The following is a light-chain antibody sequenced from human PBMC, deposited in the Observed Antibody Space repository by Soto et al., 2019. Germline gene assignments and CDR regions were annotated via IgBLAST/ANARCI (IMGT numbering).Light chain of an antibody. CDR2: EVS. CDR1: SSDVGGYNY. Sequence: QSVLTQPASVSGSPGQSITISCTGTSSDVGGYNYVSWYQHHPGIAPKLIIYEVSNRPSGVSNRFSGSKSGNTASLTISGLQADDEADYYCSSYRTINTLLFGGGTKLTVL. V-gene: IGLV2-14*01. J-gene: IGLJ2*01. CDR3: SSYRTINTLL.